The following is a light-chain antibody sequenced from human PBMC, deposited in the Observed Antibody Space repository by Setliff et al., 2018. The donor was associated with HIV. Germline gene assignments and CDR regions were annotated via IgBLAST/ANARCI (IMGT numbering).Light chain of an antibody. Sequence: QSALTQPRSVSGSPGQSVTIPCTGTSSDVGSYNFVTWYQQHPGKVPKLIIYDVTRRPSGVPDRFSGSRSGNTASLTTSGLQAEDEADYYCSSFAGRLHVFGTGTKVTVL. CDR1: SSDVGSYNF. CDR2: DVT. J-gene: IGLJ1*01. CDR3: SSFAGRLHV. V-gene: IGLV2-11*01.